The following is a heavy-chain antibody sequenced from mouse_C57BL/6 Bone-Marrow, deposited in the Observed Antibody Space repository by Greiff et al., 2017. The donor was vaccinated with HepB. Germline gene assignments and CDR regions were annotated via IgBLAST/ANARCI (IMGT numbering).Heavy chain of an antibody. V-gene: IGHV14-4*01. CDR1: GFNIKDDY. J-gene: IGHJ2*01. CDR2: IDPENGDT. Sequence: VQLKQSGAELVRPGASVKLSCTASGFNIKDDYMHWVKQRPEQGLEWIGWIDPENGDTEYASKFQGKATITADTSSNTAYLQLSSLTSEDTAVYYCTTHTPAYYFDYWGQGTTLTVSS. CDR3: TTHTPAYYFDY.